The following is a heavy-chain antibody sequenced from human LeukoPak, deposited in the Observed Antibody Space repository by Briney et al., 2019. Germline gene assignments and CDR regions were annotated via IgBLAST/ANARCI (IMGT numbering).Heavy chain of an antibody. CDR2: IYYSGST. D-gene: IGHD2-15*01. CDR3: AREGVAAHFDY. J-gene: IGHJ4*02. CDR1: GGSISSGDYY. V-gene: IGHV4-30-4*01. Sequence: PSQTLSLTCTVPGGSISSGDYYWSWIRQPPGKGLEWIGYIYYSGSTYYNPSLKSRVTISVDTSKNQFSLKLSSVTAADTAVYYCAREGVAAHFDYWGQGTLVTVSS.